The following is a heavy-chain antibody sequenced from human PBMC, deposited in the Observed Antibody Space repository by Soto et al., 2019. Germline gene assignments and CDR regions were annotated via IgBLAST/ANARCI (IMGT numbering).Heavy chain of an antibody. V-gene: IGHV1-18*04. CDR2: ISAYNGNT. Sequence: ASVKVSGKAYGYTFTSYGISWVRQAPGQGLEWMGWISAYNGNTNYAQKLQGRVTMTTDTSTSTAYMELRSLRSDDTAVYYCARDVSGSAPRGNWFDPWGQGTLVTVSS. CDR1: GYTFTSYG. D-gene: IGHD5-12*01. CDR3: ARDVSGSAPRGNWFDP. J-gene: IGHJ5*02.